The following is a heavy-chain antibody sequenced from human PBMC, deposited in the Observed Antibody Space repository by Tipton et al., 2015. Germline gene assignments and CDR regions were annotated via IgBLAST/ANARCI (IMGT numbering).Heavy chain of an antibody. J-gene: IGHJ4*02. D-gene: IGHD3-22*01. Sequence: TLSLTCTVSGGSISSYYWNWIRQPAGKGLEWIGRIYATGGTNYNPSLESRATMSVDTSNNQFSLTLSSVTAADTAVYYCARAAYFFDGGGYHYYFDIWGPGTLLTVSS. CDR3: ARAAYFFDGGGYHYYFDI. CDR2: IYATGGT. V-gene: IGHV4-4*07. CDR1: GGSISSYY.